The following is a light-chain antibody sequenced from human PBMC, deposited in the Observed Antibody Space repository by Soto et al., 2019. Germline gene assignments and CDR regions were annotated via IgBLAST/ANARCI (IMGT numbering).Light chain of an antibody. CDR1: QSISTH. CDR2: DAS. V-gene: IGKV1-33*01. CDR3: QQYDNLPLT. Sequence: IQVTQSPSSLSASVGHRVSITCRASQSISTHLSWYQQKPGKAPKLLIYDASNLETGVPSRFSGSGSGTDFTFTISSLQPEDIATYYCQQYDNLPLTFGGGTKVDIK. J-gene: IGKJ4*01.